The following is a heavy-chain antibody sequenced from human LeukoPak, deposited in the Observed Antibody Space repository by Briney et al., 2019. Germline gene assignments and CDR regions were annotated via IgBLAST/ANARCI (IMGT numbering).Heavy chain of an antibody. V-gene: IGHV3-66*01. D-gene: IGHD1-26*01. J-gene: IGHJ4*02. CDR3: ARGQSYYPY. CDR1: GFTVSSSH. CDR2: IYSGGST. Sequence: GGSLRLSCPASGFTVSSSHMTWVRQAPGKGMEWVSVIYSGGSTYYADSVKGRFTISRDNSKNTLYLQMNSLRAEATAVYYCARGQSYYPYWGQGTLVTVSP.